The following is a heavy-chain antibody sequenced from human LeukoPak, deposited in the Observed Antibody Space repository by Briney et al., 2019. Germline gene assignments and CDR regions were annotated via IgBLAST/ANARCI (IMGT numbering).Heavy chain of an antibody. Sequence: GGSLRLSCAVSGFTFSSYWMHWVRQAPGKGLVWVSRVNSDGSSTTYADSVKGRFTISRDNAKNTLYLQMSSLRAEDTAVYYCGRIKGYSYDYWGQGTLVTVSS. CDR1: GFTFSSYW. CDR2: VNSDGSST. D-gene: IGHD5-18*01. J-gene: IGHJ4*02. CDR3: GRIKGYSYDY. V-gene: IGHV3-74*01.